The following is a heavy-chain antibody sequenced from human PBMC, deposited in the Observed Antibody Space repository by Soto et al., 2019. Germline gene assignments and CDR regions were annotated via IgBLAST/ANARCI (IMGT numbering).Heavy chain of an antibody. CDR3: ASGGAGSGPFTWELPDH. CDR1: GNTFSYRY. V-gene: IGHV1-45*02. J-gene: IGHJ4*02. CDR2: ITPFSGDV. Sequence: QMQLVQSGAEVKKTGSSVTVSCKALGNTFSYRYLHWVRQAPGQALEWMGWITPFSGDVHYAQKFPDRVTLTRDRSINTAYMRMSSLRSEDTAIYFCASGGAGSGPFTWELPDHWGQGTLVTVSS. D-gene: IGHD1-26*01.